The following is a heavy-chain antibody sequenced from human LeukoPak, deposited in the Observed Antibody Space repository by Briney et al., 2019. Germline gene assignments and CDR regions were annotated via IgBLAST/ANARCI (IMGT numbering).Heavy chain of an antibody. D-gene: IGHD3-22*01. CDR3: ARDPHEYYYDSSGYLEGPFDY. J-gene: IGHJ4*02. V-gene: IGHV3-48*01. Sequence: GGSLRLSCAASGFTFSSYAMHWVRQAPGKGLEWVSYISSSSSTIYYADSVKGRFTISRDNAKNSLYLQMNSLRAEDTAVYYCARDPHEYYYDSSGYLEGPFDYWGQGTLVTVSS. CDR1: GFTFSSYA. CDR2: ISSSSSTI.